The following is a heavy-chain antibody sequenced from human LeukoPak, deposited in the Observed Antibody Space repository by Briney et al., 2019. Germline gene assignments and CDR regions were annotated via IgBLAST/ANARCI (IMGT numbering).Heavy chain of an antibody. CDR2: ISNNGGYT. V-gene: IGHV3-23*01. CDR3: AKDKGPTRDDYASFIDY. CDR1: GFTFSSSA. D-gene: IGHD4-17*01. J-gene: IGHJ4*02. Sequence: TGGSLRLSCAASGFTFSSSAMSWVRQAPGKGLEWVSAISNNGGYTYYADSVQGRFTISRDNSKNTLYLQMNSLRAEDTAVYYCAKDKGPTRDDYASFIDYWGQGTLVTVSS.